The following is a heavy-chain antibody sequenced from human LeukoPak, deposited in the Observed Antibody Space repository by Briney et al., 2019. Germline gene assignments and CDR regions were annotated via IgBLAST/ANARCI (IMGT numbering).Heavy chain of an antibody. D-gene: IGHD1-26*01. CDR1: GGSISSYY. CDR2: IYYSGST. CDR3: ARDRGSGNYDY. J-gene: IGHJ4*02. V-gene: IGHV4-59*12. Sequence: SETLSLTCTVSGGSISSYYWGWIRQPPGKGLEWIGYIYYSGSTNYNPSLKSRVTISVDTSKNQFSLKLTSVTAADTAVYFCARDRGSGNYDYWGQGTLVTVSS.